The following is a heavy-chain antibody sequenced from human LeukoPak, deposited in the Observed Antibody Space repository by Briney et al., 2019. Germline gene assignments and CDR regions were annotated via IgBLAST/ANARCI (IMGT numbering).Heavy chain of an antibody. J-gene: IGHJ5*02. Sequence: GGSPRLSCAASGFTFSSYAMSWVRQAPGKGPEWVSAISGSGGSTYYADSVKGRFTFSRDNSRNTLYLQMNSLRAEDTAVYYCAKSPPYYDFWSGLNWFDPWGQGTLVTVSS. V-gene: IGHV3-23*01. D-gene: IGHD3-3*01. CDR2: ISGSGGST. CDR1: GFTFSSYA. CDR3: AKSPPYYDFWSGLNWFDP.